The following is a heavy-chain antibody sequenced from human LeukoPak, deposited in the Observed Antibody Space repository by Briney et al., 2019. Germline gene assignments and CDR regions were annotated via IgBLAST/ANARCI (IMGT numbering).Heavy chain of an antibody. Sequence: GGSLRLSCEPSGFTFSSYEMNWVRQAPGKGLEWVSYISSSGSTIYYADSVKGRFTISRDNAKNTLYLQMNSLRAEDTAVYYCARELDYYYYMDVWGKGATVTVSS. V-gene: IGHV3-48*03. J-gene: IGHJ6*03. CDR2: ISSSGSTI. CDR3: ARELDYYYYMDV. CDR1: GFTFSSYE.